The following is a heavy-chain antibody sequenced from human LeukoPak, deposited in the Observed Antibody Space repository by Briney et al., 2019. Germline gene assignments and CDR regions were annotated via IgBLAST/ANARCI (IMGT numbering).Heavy chain of an antibody. D-gene: IGHD4-17*01. CDR1: GSTFTSYY. J-gene: IGHJ5*02. CDR2: INPNSGGT. Sequence: APVKVSCTASGSTFTSYYMNWIRQAPGQGLGWMGRINPNSGGTNFAQKFQGRVTMTRDMSISTAYVELDSLTSDDTAIYYCARGPVTPIQNWFDPWGQGTLVTVSP. V-gene: IGHV1-2*06. CDR3: ARGPVTPIQNWFDP.